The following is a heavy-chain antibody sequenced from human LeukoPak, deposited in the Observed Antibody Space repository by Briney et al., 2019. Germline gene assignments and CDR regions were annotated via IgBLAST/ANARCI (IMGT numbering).Heavy chain of an antibody. Sequence: GSLRLSCAASGFTFSSYSMNWVRQAPGKGLEWVSSISSSSSYIYYADSVKGRFTISRDNAKNSLYLQMNSLRAEDTAVYYCARVRGIVVPDDYWGQGTLVTVSS. CDR1: GFTFSSYS. V-gene: IGHV3-21*01. CDR2: ISSSSSYI. J-gene: IGHJ4*02. CDR3: ARVRGIVVPDDY. D-gene: IGHD2-15*01.